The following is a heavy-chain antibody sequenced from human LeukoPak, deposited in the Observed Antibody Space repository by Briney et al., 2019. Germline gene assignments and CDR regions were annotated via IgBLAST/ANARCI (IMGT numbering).Heavy chain of an antibody. D-gene: IGHD6-13*01. V-gene: IGHV4-30-4*01. Sequence: GLEWIGYIYYSGSTYYNPSLKSRVTISVDTSKNQFSLKLSSVTAADTAVYYCGQLVRGAFDIWGQGTMVTVSS. CDR3: GQLVRGAFDI. CDR2: IYYSGST. J-gene: IGHJ3*02.